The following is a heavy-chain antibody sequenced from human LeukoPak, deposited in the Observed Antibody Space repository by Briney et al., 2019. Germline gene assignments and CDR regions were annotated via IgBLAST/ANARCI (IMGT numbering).Heavy chain of an antibody. D-gene: IGHD3-16*02. J-gene: IGHJ6*03. V-gene: IGHV1-58*02. CDR2: IVVGSGNT. Sequence: ASVKVSCKASGFTFTSSAMQWVRQARGQRLEWIGWIVVGSGNTNYAQKFQERVTITRDMSTSTAYMELSSLRSEDTAVYYCASSPYRSPFMDVWGNGTTVTVSS. CDR3: ASSPYRSPFMDV. CDR1: GFTFTSSA.